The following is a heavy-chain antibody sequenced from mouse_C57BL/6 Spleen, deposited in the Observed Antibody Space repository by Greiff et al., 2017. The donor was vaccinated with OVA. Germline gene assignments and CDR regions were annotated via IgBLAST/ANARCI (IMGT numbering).Heavy chain of an antibody. CDR2: IYPGNSDP. CDR1: GYTFTSYW. D-gene: IGHD1-3*01. V-gene: IGHV1-5*01. J-gene: IGHJ1*03. CDR3: TREILNYWYFDV. Sequence: VQLQQSGTVLARPGASVKMSCKTSGYTFTSYWMHWVKQRPGQGLEWIGAIYPGNSDPSYNQKFKGKAKLTAVTSASTAYMELSSLTNEDSAVYYCTREILNYWYFDVWGTGTTVTVSS.